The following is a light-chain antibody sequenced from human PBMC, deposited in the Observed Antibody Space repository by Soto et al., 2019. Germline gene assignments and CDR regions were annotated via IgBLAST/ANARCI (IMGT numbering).Light chain of an antibody. J-gene: IGLJ3*02. CDR2: DVS. Sequence: QSALTQPRSVSGSPGQSVTISCTGTSSDVGGYNYVSWYQQHPGKAPKLLIYDVSKRPSGVPDRFSGSKSGNPASLNISGLQAEDEADYYCCSYAGSYTWVFGGGTKLTVL. CDR1: SSDVGGYNY. V-gene: IGLV2-11*01. CDR3: CSYAGSYTWV.